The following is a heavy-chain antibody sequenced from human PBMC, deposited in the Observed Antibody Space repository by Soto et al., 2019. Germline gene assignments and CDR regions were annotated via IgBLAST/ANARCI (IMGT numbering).Heavy chain of an antibody. CDR3: AKEATNINNFHY. CDR2: ISSVGSTI. Sequence: GGSLRLSCAASGFTFDNYEINWFRQAPGKGLECVSYISSVGSTIYYADSVKGRFTISRDNAKNSLFLQMNSLRAEDTAVYYCAKEATNINNFHYWGQGTLVTVSS. D-gene: IGHD5-12*01. J-gene: IGHJ4*02. V-gene: IGHV3-48*03. CDR1: GFTFDNYE.